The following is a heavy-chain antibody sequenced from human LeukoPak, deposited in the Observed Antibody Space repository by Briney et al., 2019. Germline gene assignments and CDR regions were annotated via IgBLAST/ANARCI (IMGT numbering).Heavy chain of an antibody. D-gene: IGHD3-9*01. Sequence: GGSLRLSCAASGFTFSSYGMHWVRQAPGKGLEWVAFIRYDGSNKYYADSVEGRFTISRDNSKNTLYLQMNSLRAEDTAVYYCARLRYYDIYAFDYWGQGALVTVSS. CDR1: GFTFSSYG. J-gene: IGHJ4*02. V-gene: IGHV3-30*02. CDR2: IRYDGSNK. CDR3: ARLRYYDIYAFDY.